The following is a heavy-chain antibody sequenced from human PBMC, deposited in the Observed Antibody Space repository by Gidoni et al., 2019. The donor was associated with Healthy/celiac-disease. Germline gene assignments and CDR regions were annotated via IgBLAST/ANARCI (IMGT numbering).Heavy chain of an antibody. J-gene: IGHJ4*02. CDR2: IRHDGSNK. CDR3: ARDHYYDNSGYYLGYFDY. CDR1: GSTFISYG. D-gene: IGHD3-22*01. V-gene: IGHV3-30*02. Sequence: QVQLVEFGGGVVQPGGSRRLFCPASGSTFISYGMHWVRQAPGKGLEWVAFIRHDGSNKYYADSVKGRFTISRDNSKNTLYLQMNSLRAEDTAVYYCARDHYYDNSGYYLGYFDYWGQGTLVTVSS.